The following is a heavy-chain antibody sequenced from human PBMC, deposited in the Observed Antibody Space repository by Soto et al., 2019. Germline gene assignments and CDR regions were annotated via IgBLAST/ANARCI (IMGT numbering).Heavy chain of an antibody. Sequence: SETLSLTCTVSGGSISSGGYYWSWIRQHPGKGLEWIGYIYYSGSTYYNPSLKSRVTISVDTSKNQFSLKLSSVTAADTAVYYCARAHAAPPSRYYGDSNSLLLDYWGQGTLVTVSS. V-gene: IGHV4-31*03. CDR1: GGSISSGGYY. D-gene: IGHD4-17*01. J-gene: IGHJ4*02. CDR2: IYYSGST. CDR3: ARAHAAPPSRYYGDSNSLLLDY.